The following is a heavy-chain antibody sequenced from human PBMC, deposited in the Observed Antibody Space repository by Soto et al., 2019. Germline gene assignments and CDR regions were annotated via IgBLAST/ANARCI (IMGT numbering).Heavy chain of an antibody. CDR1: GGSFSGYY. CDR2: INHSGST. V-gene: IGHV4-34*01. CDR3: ARGDSSGYYIGFDY. Sequence: QVQLQQWGAGLLKPSETLSLTCAVYGGSFSGYYWSWIRQPPGKGLEWIGEINHSGSTNYNPSLKSGVTISVHTYKNQFSMKLSSVTAEDTAVYYCARGDSSGYYIGFDYWGQGTLVPVTS. J-gene: IGHJ4*02. D-gene: IGHD3-22*01.